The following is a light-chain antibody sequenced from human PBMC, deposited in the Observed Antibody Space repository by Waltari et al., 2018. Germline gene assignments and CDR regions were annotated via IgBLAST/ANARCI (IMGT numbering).Light chain of an antibody. Sequence: EIVMTQSPASLSVSPGERATLSCWASQTVSNNLAWYQQKPGRAPRLLIDGASTRATGVPASFGGSGSGTEFTLTISSLRSEDFAVYYCQQYNNYWTFGQGTKVEIK. CDR1: QTVSNN. V-gene: IGKV3-15*01. J-gene: IGKJ1*01. CDR2: GAS. CDR3: QQYNNYWT.